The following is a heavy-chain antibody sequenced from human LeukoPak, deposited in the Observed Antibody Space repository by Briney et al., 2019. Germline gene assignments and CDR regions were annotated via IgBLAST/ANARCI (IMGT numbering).Heavy chain of an antibody. D-gene: IGHD3-3*01. V-gene: IGHV7-4-1*02. J-gene: IGHJ6*02. CDR1: GYTFTSYA. Sequence: ASEKVSCKASGYTFTSYAMNWVRQAPGQGLEWMGWINTNTGNPTYAQGFTGRFVFSLDTSVSTAYLQISSLKAEDTAVYYCARGGLPAYDFWSGYSIYYYGMDVWGQGTTVTVSS. CDR3: ARGGLPAYDFWSGYSIYYYGMDV. CDR2: INTNTGNP.